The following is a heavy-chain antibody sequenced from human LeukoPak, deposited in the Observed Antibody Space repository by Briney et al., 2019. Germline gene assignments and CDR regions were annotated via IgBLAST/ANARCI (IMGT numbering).Heavy chain of an antibody. Sequence: PSETLSLTCAVYGGSFSGYYWSWIRQPPGKGLEWIGEINHSGSTNYNPSLKSRVTISVDTSKNQFSLKLNSVTAADTAVYYCARLDSSGWGYFDYWGQGTLVTVSS. D-gene: IGHD6-19*01. CDR2: INHSGST. CDR3: ARLDSSGWGYFDY. CDR1: GGSFSGYY. J-gene: IGHJ4*02. V-gene: IGHV4-34*01.